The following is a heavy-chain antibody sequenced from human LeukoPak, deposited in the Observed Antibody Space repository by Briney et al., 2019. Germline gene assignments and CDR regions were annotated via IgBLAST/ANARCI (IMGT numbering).Heavy chain of an antibody. J-gene: IGHJ4*02. CDR1: GFTVSSNY. D-gene: IGHD2-15*01. CDR3: RDLGYCSGGSCYDY. CDR2: IYSGGST. Sequence: GGSLRLSCAASGFTVSSNYMSWVRQAPGKGLEWVSVIYSGGSTYYADSVKGRFTISRDNSKNTLCLQMNSLRAEDTAVYYCRDLGYCSGGSCYDYWGQGTLVTVSS. V-gene: IGHV3-66*01.